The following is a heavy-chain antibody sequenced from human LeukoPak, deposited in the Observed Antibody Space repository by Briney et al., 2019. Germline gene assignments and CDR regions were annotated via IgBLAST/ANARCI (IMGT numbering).Heavy chain of an antibody. D-gene: IGHD3-9*01. CDR2: IYYSGST. V-gene: IGHV4-59*01. J-gene: IGHJ4*02. Sequence: SETLSLTCTVSGGSISSYYWSWLRQPPGKGLEWIGYIYYSGSTNYNPSLKSRVTISVDTSKNQFSLKLSSVTAADTAVYYCARDSGWLLFDYWGQGTLVTVSS. CDR1: GGSISSYY. CDR3: ARDSGWLLFDY.